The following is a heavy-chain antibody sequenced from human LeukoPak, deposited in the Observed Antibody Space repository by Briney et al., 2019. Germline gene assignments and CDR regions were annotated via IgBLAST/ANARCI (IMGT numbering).Heavy chain of an antibody. CDR3: ARERGTAMATTLDY. V-gene: IGHV1-2*02. J-gene: IGHJ4*02. CDR2: INPNSGGT. D-gene: IGHD5-18*01. CDR1: GYTFTGYY. Sequence: GASVKVSCKASGYTFTGYYMHWVRQAPGQGLEWMGWINPNSGGTNYAQKFQGRVTMTRDTSISTAYMELSRLRSDDTAVYYCARERGTAMATTLDYWGQGTLVTVSS.